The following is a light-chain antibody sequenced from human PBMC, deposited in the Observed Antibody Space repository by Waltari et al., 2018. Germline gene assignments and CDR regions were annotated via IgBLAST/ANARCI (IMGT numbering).Light chain of an antibody. Sequence: DIQLTQSPSSVSASVGDRVTITCRASQGLRNWLAWYQQKPGKAPKLLIFGATTLQSGVPSRFSGSGSGTDFTLTISSLQAEDVAVYYCQQYYSTPPTFGQGTKVEIK. CDR1: QGLRNW. V-gene: IGKV1-12*01. J-gene: IGKJ1*01. CDR2: GAT. CDR3: QQYYSTPPT.